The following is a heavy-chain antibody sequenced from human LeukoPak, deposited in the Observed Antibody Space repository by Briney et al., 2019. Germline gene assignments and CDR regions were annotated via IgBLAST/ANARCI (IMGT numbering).Heavy chain of an antibody. CDR2: INPSGGST. Sequence: GASVKVSCKASGYSFTSYYMHWVRQAPGQGLEWMGIINPSGGSTSYAQKFQGRVTMTRDTSISTAYMELSRLRSDDTAVYYCARDDLAYGGYPSPLDYWGQGTLVTVSP. CDR3: ARDDLAYGGYPSPLDY. CDR1: GYSFTSYY. J-gene: IGHJ4*02. V-gene: IGHV1-46*01. D-gene: IGHD5-12*01.